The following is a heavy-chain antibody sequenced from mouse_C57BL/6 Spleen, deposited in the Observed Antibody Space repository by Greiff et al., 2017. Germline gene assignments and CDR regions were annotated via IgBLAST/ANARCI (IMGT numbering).Heavy chain of an antibody. CDR3: AKKEDGNWFAY. V-gene: IGHV2-5*01. CDR1: GFSLTSYG. J-gene: IGHJ3*01. D-gene: IGHD2-1*01. Sequence: VKLMESGPGLVQPSQSLSITCTVSGFSLTSYGVHWVRQSPGKGLEWLGVIWRGGSTDYNAAVMYRLSITKDNSKSQVFFKMNSLHADDTAIYYCAKKEDGNWFAYWGQGTLVTVSA. CDR2: IWRGGST.